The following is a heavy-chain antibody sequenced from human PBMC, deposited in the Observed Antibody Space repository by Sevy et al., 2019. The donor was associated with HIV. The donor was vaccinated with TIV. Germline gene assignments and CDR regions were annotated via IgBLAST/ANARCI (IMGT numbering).Heavy chain of an antibody. Sequence: GGSLRLSCAASGFTFSSYEMNWVRQAPGKGLEWVSYISSSGSTIYYADSVKGRFTISRDNAKNSLYLQMNSLRAEDTAVYYCARGHQYDDSSGYYYETLQAFDIWGQGTMVTVSS. CDR3: ARGHQYDDSSGYYYETLQAFDI. J-gene: IGHJ3*02. D-gene: IGHD3-22*01. CDR1: GFTFSSYE. V-gene: IGHV3-48*03. CDR2: ISSSGSTI.